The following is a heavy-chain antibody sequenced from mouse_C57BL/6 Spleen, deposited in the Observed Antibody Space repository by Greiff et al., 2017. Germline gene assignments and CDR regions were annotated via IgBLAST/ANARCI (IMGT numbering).Heavy chain of an antibody. D-gene: IGHD1-1*01. CDR2: INPNNGGT. J-gene: IGHJ3*01. CDR1: GYTFTDYN. V-gene: IGHV1-22*01. Sequence: EVKLQESGPELVKPGASVKMSCKASGYTFTDYNMHWVKQSHGKCLEWIGYINPNNGGTSYNQKFKGKATLTVNKSSSTAYMELRSLTSEDSAVYYCARGSSYRAWFAYWGQGTLVTVSA. CDR3: ARGSSYRAWFAY.